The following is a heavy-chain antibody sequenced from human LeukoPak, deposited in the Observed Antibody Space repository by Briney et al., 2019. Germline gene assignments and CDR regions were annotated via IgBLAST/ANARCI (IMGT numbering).Heavy chain of an antibody. J-gene: IGHJ6*03. Sequence: GGSLRLSCAASGFTFSSYWMSWVRQAPGKGLEWVANIKQDGSEKYYVDSVKGRFIISRDNAKNSLYLQMNSLRAEDTAVYYCASSITASFGYMDVWGKGTTVTVSS. CDR2: IKQDGSEK. CDR3: ASSITASFGYMDV. CDR1: GFTFSSYW. V-gene: IGHV3-7*01. D-gene: IGHD6-6*01.